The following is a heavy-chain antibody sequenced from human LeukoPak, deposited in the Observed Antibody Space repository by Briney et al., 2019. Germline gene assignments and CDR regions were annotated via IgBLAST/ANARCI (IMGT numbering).Heavy chain of an antibody. CDR3: ARVDRYDFYFDY. CDR2: IYYSGST. CDR1: GDTISSGGYS. J-gene: IGHJ4*02. D-gene: IGHD3-3*01. V-gene: IGHV4-30-4*07. Sequence: ETSQTLSLTCAVSGDTISSGGYSWSWIRQPPGKGLEWIGYIYYSGSTYYNPSLKSRVTISVDTSKSQFSLKLSSVTAADTAVYYCARVDRYDFYFDYWGQGTLVTVSS.